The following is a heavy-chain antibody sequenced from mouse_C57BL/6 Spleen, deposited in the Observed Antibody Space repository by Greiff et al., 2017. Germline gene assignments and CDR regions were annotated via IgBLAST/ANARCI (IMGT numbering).Heavy chain of an antibody. J-gene: IGHJ1*03. V-gene: IGHV1-80*01. CDR3: ARILRGRYFDV. D-gene: IGHD1-1*01. CDR1: GYAFSSYW. Sequence: VKLMESGAELVKPGASVKISCKASGYAFSSYWMNWVKQRPGTGLEWIGQIYPGDGDTNYNGKFKGKATLTADKSSSTAYMQLSSLTSEDSAVYFCARILRGRYFDVWGTGTTVTVSS. CDR2: IYPGDGDT.